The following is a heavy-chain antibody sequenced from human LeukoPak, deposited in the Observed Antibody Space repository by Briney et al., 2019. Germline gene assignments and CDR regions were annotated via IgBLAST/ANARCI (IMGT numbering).Heavy chain of an antibody. V-gene: IGHV1-46*01. CDR2: INPSGGST. CDR3: AIGIPRLRGYSGGIFDY. Sequence: ASVKVSCKASGYTFTSYGISWVRQAPGQGPEWMGLINPSGGSTIYAQKFQGRVTMTEDTSTDTAYMELSSLRSEDTAVYYCAIGIPRLRGYSGGIFDYWGQGTLVTVSS. CDR1: GYTFTSYG. D-gene: IGHD5-12*01. J-gene: IGHJ4*02.